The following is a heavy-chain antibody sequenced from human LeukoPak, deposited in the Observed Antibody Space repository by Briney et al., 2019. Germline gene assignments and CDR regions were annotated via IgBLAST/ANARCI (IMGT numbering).Heavy chain of an antibody. Sequence: ASETLSLTCAVYGGSFSDYYWSWIRQPPGKGLEWIGEINHSGSTNYNPSLKSRVTISVDTSKSQFSLKLSSVTAADTAVYYCASSRITMIVVAYWGQGTLVTVSS. J-gene: IGHJ4*02. CDR2: INHSGST. CDR1: GGSFSDYY. CDR3: ASSRITMIVVAY. V-gene: IGHV4-34*01. D-gene: IGHD3-22*01.